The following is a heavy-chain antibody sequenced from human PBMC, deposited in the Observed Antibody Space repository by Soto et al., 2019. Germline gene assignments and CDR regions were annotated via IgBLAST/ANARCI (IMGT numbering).Heavy chain of an antibody. V-gene: IGHV3-20*04. D-gene: IGHD6-13*01. J-gene: IGHJ4*02. CDR1: GFTFDDYG. CDR2: INWNGGST. Sequence: GGSLRLSCAASGFTFDDYGMSLVRQAPGKGLEWVSGINWNGGSTGYADSVKGRFTISRDNAKNSLYLQMNILRAEDTALYYCARDFAPAGTAPVYYFDYWGQGTLVTVSS. CDR3: ARDFAPAGTAPVYYFDY.